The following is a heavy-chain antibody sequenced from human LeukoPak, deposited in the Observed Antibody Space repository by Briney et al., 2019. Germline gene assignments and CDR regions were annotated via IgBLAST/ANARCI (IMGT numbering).Heavy chain of an antibody. CDR1: GGSISSYY. D-gene: IGHD6-19*01. J-gene: IGHJ5*02. V-gene: IGHV4-4*07. CDR3: AREQTGIAVAGSPWFDP. Sequence: SETLSLTCTVSGGSISSYYWSWIRQPAGKGLEWIGRIYTSGSTNYNPSLKSRVTMSVDTSKNQFSLKLSSVTAADTAVYYCAREQTGIAVAGSPWFDPWGQGTLVTVSS. CDR2: IYTSGST.